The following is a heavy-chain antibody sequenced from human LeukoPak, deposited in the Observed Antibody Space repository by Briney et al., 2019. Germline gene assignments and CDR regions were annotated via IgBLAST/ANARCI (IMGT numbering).Heavy chain of an antibody. CDR3: AKDLGIGGSYYDY. J-gene: IGHJ4*02. D-gene: IGHD1-26*01. V-gene: IGHV3-23*01. CDR2: ISGSGGST. Sequence: PGXSXXLSCXASXFTFSSYAMSWVRQAPGKGLEWVSVISGSGGSTYYADSVKGRFTISRDNSKNTLYLQMNSLRAEDTAVYYCAKDLGIGGSYYDYWGQGTLVTVSS. CDR1: XFTFSSYA.